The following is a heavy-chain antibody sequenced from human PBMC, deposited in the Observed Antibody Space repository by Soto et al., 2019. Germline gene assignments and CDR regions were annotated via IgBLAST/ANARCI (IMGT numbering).Heavy chain of an antibody. V-gene: IGHV1-69*06. J-gene: IGHJ5*02. D-gene: IGHD2-8*01. CDR1: GGTFSSYA. CDR3: ARPHYCTNGVCYSWFDP. CDR2: IIPIFGTA. Sequence: SVNVSCKSSGGTFSSYAISWVREAPGQGLEWMGGIIPIFGTANYAQKFQGRVTITADKSTSTAYMELSSLRSEDTAVYYCARPHYCTNGVCYSWFDPWGQGTLVTVSS.